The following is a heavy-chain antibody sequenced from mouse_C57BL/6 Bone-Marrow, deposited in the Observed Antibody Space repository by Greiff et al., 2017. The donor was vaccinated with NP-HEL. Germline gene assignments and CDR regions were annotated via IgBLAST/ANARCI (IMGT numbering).Heavy chain of an antibody. D-gene: IGHD1-1*01. J-gene: IGHJ4*01. Sequence: VQLQQSVAELVRPGASVKLSCTASGFNIKNTYMHWVKQRPEQGLEWIGRIDPANGTTKYAPKFQGQATITADTYSNKDYQKLSSLTSEDTAIYYCAIINTVVDPCYAMDYWGQGTSVTVSS. CDR2: IDPANGTT. CDR3: AIINTVVDPCYAMDY. CDR1: GFNIKNTY. V-gene: IGHV14-3*01.